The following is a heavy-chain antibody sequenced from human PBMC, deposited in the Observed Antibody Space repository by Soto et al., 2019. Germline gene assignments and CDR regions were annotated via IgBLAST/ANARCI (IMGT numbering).Heavy chain of an antibody. J-gene: IGHJ6*02. D-gene: IGHD6-6*01. CDR3: ARDSRIAARLLHYYYYGMDV. CDR1: GGSISSGDYY. Sequence: QVQLQESGPGLVKPSQTLSLTCTVSGGSISSGDYYWSWIRQPPGKGLEWIGYIYYSGSTYYNPSLKSRVTISVDTSKNQFSLKLSSVTAADTAVYYCARDSRIAARLLHYYYYGMDVWGQGTTVTVSS. CDR2: IYYSGST. V-gene: IGHV4-30-4*01.